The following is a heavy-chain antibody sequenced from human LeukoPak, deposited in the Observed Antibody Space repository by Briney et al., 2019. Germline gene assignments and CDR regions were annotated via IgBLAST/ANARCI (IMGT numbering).Heavy chain of an antibody. Sequence: PGGSLRLSCAASGFTVSSNYMSWVRQAPGKGLEWVSVIYSGGSTYYADSVKGRFTISRDNSKNTLYLQMNSLRAEDAAVYYCAKDLIGSSNFDYWGQGTLVTVSS. J-gene: IGHJ4*02. D-gene: IGHD1-26*01. CDR2: IYSGGST. CDR3: AKDLIGSSNFDY. CDR1: GFTVSSNY. V-gene: IGHV3-53*01.